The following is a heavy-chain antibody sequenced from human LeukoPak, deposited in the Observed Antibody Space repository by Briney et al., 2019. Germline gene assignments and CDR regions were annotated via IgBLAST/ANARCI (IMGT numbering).Heavy chain of an antibody. CDR1: GGTFSSYA. CDR3: ARRLGLRWDLQAFDI. CDR2: IIPIFGTA. J-gene: IGHJ3*02. D-gene: IGHD4-23*01. V-gene: IGHV1-69*13. Sequence: SVKVSCKASGGTFSSYAISWVRQAPGQGLEWMGGIIPIFGTANYAQKFQGRVTITADESTSTAYMELSSLRSEDTAVYYCARRLGLRWDLQAFDIWGQGTMVTVSS.